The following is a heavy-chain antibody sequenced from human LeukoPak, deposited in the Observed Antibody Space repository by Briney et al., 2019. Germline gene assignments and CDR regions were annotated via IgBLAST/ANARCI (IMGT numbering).Heavy chain of an antibody. J-gene: IGHJ3*02. Sequence: PGGSLRLSCAASGFTFSSYAMSWVRQAPGKGLEWVSAISGSGGSTYYADSVKGRFTISRDNSKNTLYLQMNSLRAEDTAVYYCGNLVELRYFDWLLSVRHDAFDIWGQGTMVTVSS. D-gene: IGHD3-9*01. V-gene: IGHV3-23*01. CDR3: GNLVELRYFDWLLSVRHDAFDI. CDR2: ISGSGGST. CDR1: GFTFSSYA.